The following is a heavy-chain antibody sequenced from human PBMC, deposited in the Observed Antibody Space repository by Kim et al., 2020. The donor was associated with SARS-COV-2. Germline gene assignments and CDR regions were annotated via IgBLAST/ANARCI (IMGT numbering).Heavy chain of an antibody. D-gene: IGHD3-10*01. J-gene: IGHJ6*02. CDR2: INSDGSST. Sequence: GGSLRLSCAASGFTFSSYWMHWVRQAPGKGLVWVSRINSDGSSTSYADSVKGRFTISRDNAKNTLYLQMNSLRAEDTAVYYCARASKPLYGFGEFFTYGEDYYYYGMDVWGQGTTVTVSS. CDR3: ARASKPLYGFGEFFTYGEDYYYYGMDV. V-gene: IGHV3-74*01. CDR1: GFTFSSYW.